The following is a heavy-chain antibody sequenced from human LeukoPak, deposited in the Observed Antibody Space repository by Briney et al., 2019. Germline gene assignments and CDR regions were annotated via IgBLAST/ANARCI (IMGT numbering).Heavy chain of an antibody. Sequence: PGGSLRLSCAASGFTFSSYGMSWVRQAPGKGLEWVSAISGSGGSTYYADSVKGRFTISRDNSKNTLYLQMNSLRAEDTAVYYCARGPDGYNYGKYWGQGTLVTVSS. CDR1: GFTFSSYG. CDR3: ARGPDGYNYGKY. CDR2: ISGSGGST. V-gene: IGHV3-23*01. J-gene: IGHJ4*02. D-gene: IGHD5-24*01.